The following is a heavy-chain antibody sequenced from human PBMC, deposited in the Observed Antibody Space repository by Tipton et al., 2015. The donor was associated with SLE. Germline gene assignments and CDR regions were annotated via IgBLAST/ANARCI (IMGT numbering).Heavy chain of an antibody. Sequence: TLSLTCTVAGDSMDNYYWTRIRQPPGKGLEWIGTLYYSGNTYNNPSLKSRLSISIDKSKNQFSLKLSSVIAADTAVYFCARDGKPGIPYKYYAMDVWGQGSTVTVSS. D-gene: IGHD2-2*02. J-gene: IGHJ6*02. CDR1: GDSMDNYY. CDR3: ARDGKPGIPYKYYAMDV. V-gene: IGHV4-59*01. CDR2: LYYSGNT.